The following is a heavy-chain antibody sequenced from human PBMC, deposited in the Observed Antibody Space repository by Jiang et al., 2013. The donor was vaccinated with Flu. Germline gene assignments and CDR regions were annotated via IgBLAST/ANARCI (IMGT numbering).Heavy chain of an antibody. V-gene: IGHV4-30-4*01. D-gene: IGHD4/OR15-4a*01. CDR1: GGPISSGDYY. CDR3: AAATSVTMWAFAF. Sequence: PGLVKPSQTLSLTCTVSGGPISSGDYYWSWIRQPPGKGLEWIGYIYYNGNTYYNPSLKSRVALSLDTSKHQFSLRLTSVTAADAADYYCAAATSVTMWAFAFWGQGTMVNVSS. J-gene: IGHJ3*01. CDR2: IYYNGNT.